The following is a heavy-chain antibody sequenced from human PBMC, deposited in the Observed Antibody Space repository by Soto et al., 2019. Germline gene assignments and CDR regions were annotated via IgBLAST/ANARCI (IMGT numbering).Heavy chain of an antibody. J-gene: IGHJ6*02. CDR1: GFTFGDYA. Sequence: HPGGSLRLSCTASGFTFGDYAMSWVRQAPGKGLEWVGFIRSKAYGGTTAYAASVKGRFTISRDDSKSIAYLQMNSLKTEDTAVYYCTSYYDFWRGYDPTNYYYGMDVWGQGTTVTVSS. D-gene: IGHD3-3*01. CDR3: TSYYDFWRGYDPTNYYYGMDV. V-gene: IGHV3-49*04. CDR2: IRSKAYGGTT.